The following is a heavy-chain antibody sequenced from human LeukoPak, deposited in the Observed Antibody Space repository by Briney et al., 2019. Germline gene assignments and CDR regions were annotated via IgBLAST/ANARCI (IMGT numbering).Heavy chain of an antibody. CDR3: ARGRQLGYCSSTSCPYFDY. CDR2: IIPIFGTA. Sequence: ASVKVSCKASGGTFSSYAISWVRQAPGQGLEWMGGIIPIFGTANYAQKFQGRVTITTDESTSTAYMELSSLRSEDTAVYYCARGRQLGYCSSTSCPYFDYWGQGTLVTVSS. CDR1: GGTFSSYA. D-gene: IGHD2-2*01. V-gene: IGHV1-69*05. J-gene: IGHJ4*02.